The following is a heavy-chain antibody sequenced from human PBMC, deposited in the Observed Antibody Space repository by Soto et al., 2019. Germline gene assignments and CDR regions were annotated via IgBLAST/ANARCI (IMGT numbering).Heavy chain of an antibody. J-gene: IGHJ4*02. D-gene: IGHD3-22*01. CDR1: GFTFSSYW. Sequence: EVQLVESGGGLVQPGGSPRLSCAASGFTFSSYWMHWVRQGPGKGLVWVSRIHSDGTSTSYADSVKGRFTISRDNAKNTLYLQMNSLRDEDTAVYYCARGYDDSSVYTLGYWGQGSLVTVSS. CDR2: IHSDGTST. CDR3: ARGYDDSSVYTLGY. V-gene: IGHV3-74*01.